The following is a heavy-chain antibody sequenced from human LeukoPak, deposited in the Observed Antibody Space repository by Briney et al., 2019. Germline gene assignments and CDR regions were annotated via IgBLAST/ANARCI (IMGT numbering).Heavy chain of an antibody. CDR1: GFPFSDFS. Sequence: GGSLRLSCATSGFPFSDFSMSWVRQAPGKGLEWISTTNSGGTSTYSAESVKGRFTISRDNSKNTLYLQMSSLRVEDTAVYYCAKQSYARSLGEGGPGTLVSVSS. D-gene: IGHD2-8*01. CDR3: AKQSYARSLGE. CDR2: TNSGGTST. V-gene: IGHV3-23*01. J-gene: IGHJ4*02.